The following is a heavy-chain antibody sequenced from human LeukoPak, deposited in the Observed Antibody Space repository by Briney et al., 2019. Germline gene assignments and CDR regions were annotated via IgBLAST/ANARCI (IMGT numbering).Heavy chain of an antibody. CDR1: GYTFTGYY. CDR2: INPNSGGT. J-gene: IGHJ3*02. CDR3: ASVGSSGYCGISFAFDI. D-gene: IGHD3-22*01. V-gene: IGHV1-2*02. Sequence: ASVKVSCKASGYTFTGYYMHWVRQAPGQGLEWMGWINPNSGGTNYAQKFQGRVTMTRDTSISTAYMELSRLRSDDTAVYYCASVGSSGYCGISFAFDIWGQGTMVTVSS.